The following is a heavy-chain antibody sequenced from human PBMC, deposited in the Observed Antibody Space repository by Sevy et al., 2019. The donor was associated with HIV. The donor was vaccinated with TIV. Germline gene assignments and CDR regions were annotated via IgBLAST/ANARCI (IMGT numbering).Heavy chain of an antibody. J-gene: IGHJ6*03. CDR2: ISGSGGST. D-gene: IGHD4-17*01. CDR1: GFTFSSYA. V-gene: IGHV3-23*01. CDR3: AKGDYVFPKPYYMDV. Sequence: GGSLRLSCAASGFTFSSYAMSWVRQAPGKGLERVSAISGSGGSTYYADSVKGRFTISRDNSKNTLYLQMNSLRAEDTAVYYCAKGDYVFPKPYYMDVWGKGTTVTVSS.